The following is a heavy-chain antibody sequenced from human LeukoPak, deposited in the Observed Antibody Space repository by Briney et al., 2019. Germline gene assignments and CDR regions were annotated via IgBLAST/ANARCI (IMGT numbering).Heavy chain of an antibody. J-gene: IGHJ3*02. CDR3: ARGRYCSADICSGGDAFDI. CDR1: GGSINNYY. CDR2: IYTRGST. V-gene: IGHV4-4*07. D-gene: IGHD2-15*01. Sequence: SSETPSLTCTVSGGSINNYYWSWIRQPAGKGLEWIGRIYTRGSTNYNPSLKSRVTMSVDTSKNQFSLKPSSVTAADTAVYYCARGRYCSADICSGGDAFDIWGQGTMVSVSS.